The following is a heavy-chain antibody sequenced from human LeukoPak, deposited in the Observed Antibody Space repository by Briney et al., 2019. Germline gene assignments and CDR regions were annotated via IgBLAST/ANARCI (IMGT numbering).Heavy chain of an antibody. Sequence: GRSLRLSCAPSGFGMHLVRQAPGKGLEWVASIWYDGSNKYYSDSVKSRFTISRDNSKNTLYLQMNSLRGEDTAVYCCARALMGEDNYWGQGTLVTVSS. CDR2: IWYDGSNK. CDR1: GFG. D-gene: IGHD1-26*01. CDR3: ARALMGEDNY. J-gene: IGHJ4*02. V-gene: IGHV3-33*01.